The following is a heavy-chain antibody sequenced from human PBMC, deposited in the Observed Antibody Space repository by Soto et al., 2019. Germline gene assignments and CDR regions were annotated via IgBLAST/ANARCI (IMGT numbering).Heavy chain of an antibody. D-gene: IGHD6-6*01. Sequence: GASVKVSCKASGYTFTSYDINWVRQATGQGLEWMGWMNPNSGNTGYAQKFQGRVTMTRNTSISTAYMELSSLRSEDTAVYYCTTVAARRDYYYYGMDVWGQGTTVTVSS. CDR2: MNPNSGNT. CDR3: TTVAARRDYYYYGMDV. V-gene: IGHV1-8*01. J-gene: IGHJ6*02. CDR1: GYTFTSYD.